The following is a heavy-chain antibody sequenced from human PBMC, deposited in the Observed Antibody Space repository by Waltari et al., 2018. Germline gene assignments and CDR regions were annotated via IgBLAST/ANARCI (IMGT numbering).Heavy chain of an antibody. CDR1: GGSISSSNYR. Sequence: QLQLQESGPGLVKPSETLSLTCSVSGGSISSSNYRWGWIRQPPGKGLEWIGSIYYSGSTYYNPSLKSRVTISVDTSKNQFSLKLSSVTAADTAVYYCASAYYYDIRTINWFDPWGQGT. CDR2: IYYSGST. D-gene: IGHD3-22*01. V-gene: IGHV4-39*01. CDR3: ASAYYYDIRTINWFDP. J-gene: IGHJ5*02.